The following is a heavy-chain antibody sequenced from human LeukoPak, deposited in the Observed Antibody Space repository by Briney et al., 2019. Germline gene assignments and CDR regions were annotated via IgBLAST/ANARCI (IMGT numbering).Heavy chain of an antibody. CDR1: GFTFSSYG. V-gene: IGHV3-33*06. J-gene: IGHJ4*02. Sequence: GGSLRLSCAASGFTFSSYGMHWVRQAPGKGLEWVAVIWYDGSNKYYADSVKGRFTISRDNSKNTLYLQMNSLRAEDTAVYYCAKVLWSARKFDYWGQGTLVTVSS. CDR3: AKVLWSARKFDY. CDR2: IWYDGSNK. D-gene: IGHD1-26*01.